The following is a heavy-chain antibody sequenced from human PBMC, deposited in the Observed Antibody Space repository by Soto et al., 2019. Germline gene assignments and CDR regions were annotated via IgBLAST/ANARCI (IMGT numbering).Heavy chain of an antibody. D-gene: IGHD6-13*01. CDR2: ISYDGSNK. Sequence: QVQLVESGGGVVQPGRSLRLSCAASGFTFSSYGMHWVRQAPGKGLEWVAVISYDGSNKYYADSVKGRFTISRANSKNTLYLQMNSLRAEDTAVYYCAKDVIAAAALWGQGTLVTVSS. CDR1: GFTFSSYG. J-gene: IGHJ4*02. CDR3: AKDVIAAAAL. V-gene: IGHV3-30*18.